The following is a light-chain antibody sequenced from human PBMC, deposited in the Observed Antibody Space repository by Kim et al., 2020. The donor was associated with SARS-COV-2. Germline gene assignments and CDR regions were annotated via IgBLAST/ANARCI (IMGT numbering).Light chain of an antibody. Sequence: SYELTQPPSVSVSQGQTARITCSGDKLEDKYVCWYQQKAGQSPVLLIYQDTKWPSGIPERFSGSNSGNTATLTISGTQAMDEADYYCQTWDSSSVIFGGG. CDR2: QDT. CDR3: QTWDSSSVI. V-gene: IGLV3-1*01. J-gene: IGLJ2*01. CDR1: KLEDKY.